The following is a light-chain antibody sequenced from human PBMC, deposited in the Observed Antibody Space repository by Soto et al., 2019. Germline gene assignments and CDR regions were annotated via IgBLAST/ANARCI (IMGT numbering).Light chain of an antibody. CDR3: MQGTHGPWT. CDR1: QSLLHSDGNTY. J-gene: IGKJ2*01. V-gene: IGKV2-30*02. Sequence: DVVMTQSPLSLPVTLGQPASISCKSSQSLLHSDGNTYLPWFQQRPGQSPRRLSYKVSYRDSGVPDRSGGSGSGRDFTLKISRVEAEDVEVYYCMQGTHGPWTFGQGTKREIK. CDR2: KVS.